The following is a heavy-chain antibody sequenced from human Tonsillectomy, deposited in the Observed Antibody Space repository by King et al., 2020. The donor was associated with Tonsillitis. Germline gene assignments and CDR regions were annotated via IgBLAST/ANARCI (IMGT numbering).Heavy chain of an antibody. J-gene: IGHJ4*02. CDR2: INHSGST. D-gene: IGHD3-22*01. CDR3: ASHYYDSSGYQRDY. Sequence: VQLQQWGAGLLKPSETLSLTCAVYGGSFSGYYWSWIRQPPGKGLEWIGEINHSGSTNYNPSLKSRVTISVDTSKNQSSLKLSSVTAADTAVYYCASHYYDSSGYQRDYWGQGTLVTVSS. V-gene: IGHV4-34*01. CDR1: GGSFSGYY.